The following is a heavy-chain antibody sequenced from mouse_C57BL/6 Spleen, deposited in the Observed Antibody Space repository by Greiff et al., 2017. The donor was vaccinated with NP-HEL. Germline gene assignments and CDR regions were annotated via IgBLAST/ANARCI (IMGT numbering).Heavy chain of an antibody. CDR3: ARGYTKGDYAMDY. CDR2: FHPYNDDT. D-gene: IGHD1-2*01. Sequence: VKLMESGAELVKPGASVKMSCKASGYTFTTYPIEWMKQNHGKSLEWIGNFHPYNDDTKYNEKFKGKATLTVEKSSSTVYLELSRLTSDDSAVYYCARGYTKGDYAMDYWGQGTSVTVSS. CDR1: GYTFTTYP. J-gene: IGHJ4*01. V-gene: IGHV1-47*01.